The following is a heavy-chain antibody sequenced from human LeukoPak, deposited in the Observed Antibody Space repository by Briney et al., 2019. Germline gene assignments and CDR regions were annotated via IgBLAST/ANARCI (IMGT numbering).Heavy chain of an antibody. CDR2: MNPNSGNT. D-gene: IGHD3-10*01. CDR3: ARSAGAYYGMDV. V-gene: IGHV1-8*01. Sequence: ASVKVSCKASGYTFTSYDINWVRQATGQGLEWMGWMNPNSGNTGYAQKFQGRVTMTRNTSISTAYMELSSLRSEDTAVYYCARSAGAYYGMDVWGQGTTVTVSS. CDR1: GYTFTSYD. J-gene: IGHJ6*02.